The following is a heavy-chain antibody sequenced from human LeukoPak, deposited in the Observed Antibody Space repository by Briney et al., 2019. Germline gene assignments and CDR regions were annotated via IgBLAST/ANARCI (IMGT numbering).Heavy chain of an antibody. V-gene: IGHV3-23*01. D-gene: IGHD3-10*01. CDR2: ISGSGGST. CDR3: AKDRGSVLWFGDLLDY. Sequence: GGSLRLSCAASGFTFSSYAMSWVRQAPGKGLEWVSAISGSGGSTYYADSVKGRFTISRDNSKNTLYLQMNSLRAEDTAVYYCAKDRGSVLWFGDLLDYWGQGTLVTVSS. J-gene: IGHJ4*02. CDR1: GFTFSSYA.